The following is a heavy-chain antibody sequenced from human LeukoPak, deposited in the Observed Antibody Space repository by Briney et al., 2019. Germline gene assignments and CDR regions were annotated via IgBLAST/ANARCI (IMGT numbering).Heavy chain of an antibody. J-gene: IGHJ4*02. CDR2: INHSGST. CDR1: GGSFSGYY. D-gene: IGHD6-13*01. Sequence: SETLSLTCAVYGGSFSGYYWSWIRRPPGKGLEWIGEINHSGSTNYNPSLKSRVTISVDTSKNQFSLKLSSVTAADTAVYYCARALYSSSWYVYWGQGTLVTVSS. V-gene: IGHV4-34*01. CDR3: ARALYSSSWYVY.